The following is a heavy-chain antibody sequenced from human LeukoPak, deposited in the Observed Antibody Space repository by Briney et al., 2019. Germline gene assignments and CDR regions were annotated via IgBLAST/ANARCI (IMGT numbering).Heavy chain of an antibody. CDR3: ARDSRSYERSGYYHLDY. D-gene: IGHD3-22*01. J-gene: IGHJ4*02. CDR2: IYYNGSP. V-gene: IGHV4-59*01. Sequence: PLETLSLTCTVSGASLISYYWNWLRQPPGKGLEWIGYIYYNGSPNYNPSLKSRVTMSQDTSKNQFSMKLTSVTAADTAVYYCARDSRSYERSGYYHLDYWGQGSLVTVSS. CDR1: GASLISYY.